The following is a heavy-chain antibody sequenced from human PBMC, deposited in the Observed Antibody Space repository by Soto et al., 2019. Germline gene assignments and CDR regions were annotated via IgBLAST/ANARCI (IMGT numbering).Heavy chain of an antibody. CDR3: ARPFGDYGDYAWSLRY. D-gene: IGHD4-17*01. V-gene: IGHV1-18*01. J-gene: IGHJ4*02. CDR2: ISAYNGNT. Sequence: QVQLVQSGAEVKKPGASVKVSCKASGYTFSGYAMGWVRQAPGQGLEWMGWISAYNGNTDYAQKLQGRVTMTTDTPTSTAYMELRSLTSDDTAVYYCARPFGDYGDYAWSLRYWGQGTLVTVSS. CDR1: GYTFSGYA.